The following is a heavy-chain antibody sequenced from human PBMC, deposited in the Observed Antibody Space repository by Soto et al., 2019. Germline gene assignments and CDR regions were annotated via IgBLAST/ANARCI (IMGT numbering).Heavy chain of an antibody. CDR3: TSISGYYSDYYYYGMDV. CDR1: GFTFGDYA. J-gene: IGHJ6*02. D-gene: IGHD3-22*01. CDR2: IRSKAYGGTT. V-gene: IGHV3-49*03. Sequence: GGSLRLSCTASGFTFGDYAMSWFRQAPGKGLEWVGFIRSKAYGGTTEYAASVKGRFTISRDDSKSIAYLQMNSLKTEDTAVYYCTSISGYYSDYYYYGMDVWGQGTTVTVSS.